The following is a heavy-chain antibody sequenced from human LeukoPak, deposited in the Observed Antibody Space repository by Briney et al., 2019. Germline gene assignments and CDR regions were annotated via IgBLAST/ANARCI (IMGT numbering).Heavy chain of an antibody. J-gene: IGHJ4*02. Sequence: SETLSLTCALSADSISSYRWSWIRQPPGKGLEWIGYISYSGSTDYNPSLKSRVTISVDTLKNQFSLDLTSVTTADTAIYYCARLVWSGYYMDYWGQGTLVTVSS. D-gene: IGHD3-3*01. CDR2: ISYSGST. V-gene: IGHV4-59*08. CDR1: ADSISSYR. CDR3: ARLVWSGYYMDY.